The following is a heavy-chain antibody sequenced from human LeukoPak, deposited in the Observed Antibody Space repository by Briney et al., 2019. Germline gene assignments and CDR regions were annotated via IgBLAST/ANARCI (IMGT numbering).Heavy chain of an antibody. CDR1: GFTFSSYW. CDR3: ARGVDKMATAFDY. Sequence: EGSLRLSCAASGFTFSSYWMSWVRQAPGKGLEWVANIKQDGSEKYYVDSVKGRFTISRDNAKNSLYLQMNSLRAEDTAVYYCARGVDKMATAFDYWGQGTLVTVSS. CDR2: IKQDGSEK. V-gene: IGHV3-7*01. D-gene: IGHD5-24*01. J-gene: IGHJ4*02.